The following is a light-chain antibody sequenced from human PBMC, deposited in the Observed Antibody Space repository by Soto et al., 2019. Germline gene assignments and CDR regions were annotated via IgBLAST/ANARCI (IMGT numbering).Light chain of an antibody. V-gene: IGKV1-12*01. CDR3: QQANSFPRT. CDR2: AAS. CDR1: QDISTW. Sequence: DIQMTQSPSSVSASVGDRVTITCRASQDISTWLAWYQQKPGKAPKLLIYAASTLHIGVPSRFSGSGSGTDFTLTISSLQPEDFATYYCQQANSFPRTFGQGTKVDIK. J-gene: IGKJ1*01.